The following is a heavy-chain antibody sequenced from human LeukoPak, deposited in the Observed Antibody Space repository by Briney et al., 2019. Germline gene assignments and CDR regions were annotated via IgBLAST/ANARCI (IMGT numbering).Heavy chain of an antibody. J-gene: IGHJ5*02. V-gene: IGHV3-23*01. CDR2: ISGSGGST. CDR3: AKDSGYDSSGYPFIWFDH. D-gene: IGHD3-22*01. CDR1: GFTFSSYA. Sequence: GGSLRLSCAASGFTFSSYAMSWVRQAPGKGLEWVSAISGSGGSTYYADSVKGRFTISRDNSKTTLYLQMNSLRAEDTAVYYCAKDSGYDSSGYPFIWFDHWGQGTLVTVSS.